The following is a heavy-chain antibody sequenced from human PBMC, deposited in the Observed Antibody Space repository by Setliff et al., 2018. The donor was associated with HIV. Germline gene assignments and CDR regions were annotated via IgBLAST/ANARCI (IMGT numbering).Heavy chain of an antibody. Sequence: QAGGSLRLSCAASRFEFNNYWMCWVRQAPGKGLEWVANIGQDGSEKNYVDSVKGRFTISRDNAKNSMDLQMNSLRAEDTAIYYCARKLRPGHGVDVWGQGTTVTVSS. J-gene: IGHJ6*02. CDR2: IGQDGSEK. CDR3: ARKLRPGHGVDV. CDR1: RFEFNNYW. D-gene: IGHD3-10*01. V-gene: IGHV3-7*01.